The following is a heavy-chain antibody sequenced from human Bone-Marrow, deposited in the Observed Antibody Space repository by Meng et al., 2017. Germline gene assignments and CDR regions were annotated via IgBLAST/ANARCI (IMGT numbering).Heavy chain of an antibody. D-gene: IGHD3-9*01. V-gene: IGHV3-15*01. CDR1: GFTFSNDW. J-gene: IGHJ3*02. Sequence: GESLKISCAASGFTFSNDWMSWVRQAPGKGLEWVGRVKSRTDGGTTDYAAPVKGRFTISRDDSKNTLYLQMNSLNTEDTAVYNCTTDGGVDGDDILTGYPDAFDIWGQGTMVTVSS. CDR2: VKSRTDGGTT. CDR3: TTDGGVDGDDILTGYPDAFDI.